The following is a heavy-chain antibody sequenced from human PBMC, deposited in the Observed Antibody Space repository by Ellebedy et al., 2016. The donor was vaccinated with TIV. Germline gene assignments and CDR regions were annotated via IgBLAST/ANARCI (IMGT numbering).Heavy chain of an antibody. D-gene: IGHD1-26*01. CDR1: GFTFSSYS. CDR3: AKLRGATGSWYFDL. V-gene: IGHV3-48*01. Sequence: GESLKISCAASGFTFSSYSMNWVRQAPGEGLEWVSYISSSSTTKYADSVKGRFTISRDNSKNTLYLQMNSLRAEDTAVYYCAKLRGATGSWYFDLWGRGTLVPVSS. CDR2: ISSSSTT. J-gene: IGHJ2*01.